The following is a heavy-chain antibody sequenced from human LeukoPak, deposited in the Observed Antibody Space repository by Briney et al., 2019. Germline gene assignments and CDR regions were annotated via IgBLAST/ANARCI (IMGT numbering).Heavy chain of an antibody. V-gene: IGHV3-30-3*01. CDR3: AKGSIVVVPAAGFDY. J-gene: IGHJ4*02. CDR1: GFTFSSYA. Sequence: GRSLRLSCAASGFTFSSYAMHWVRQAPGKGLEWVAVISYDGSNKYYADSVKGRFTISRDNSKNTLYLQMNSLRAEDTAVYYCAKGSIVVVPAAGFDYWGQGTLVTVSS. CDR2: ISYDGSNK. D-gene: IGHD2-2*01.